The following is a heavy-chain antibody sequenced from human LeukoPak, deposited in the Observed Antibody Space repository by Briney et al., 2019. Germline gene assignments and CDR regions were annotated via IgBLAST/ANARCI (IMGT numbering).Heavy chain of an antibody. CDR3: ARLLRRSVVGATLYFDY. Sequence: SETLTLTCAVYGGSFSGYYWSWIRQPPGKGLEWIGEINHSGSTNYNPSLKSRVTISVDTSKNQFSLKLSSVTAADTAVYYCARLLRRSVVGATLYFDYWGQGTLVTVSS. J-gene: IGHJ4*02. CDR2: INHSGST. CDR1: GGSFSGYY. D-gene: IGHD1-26*01. V-gene: IGHV4-34*01.